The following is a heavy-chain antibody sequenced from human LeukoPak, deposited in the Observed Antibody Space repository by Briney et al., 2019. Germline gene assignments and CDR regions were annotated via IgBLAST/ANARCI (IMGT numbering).Heavy chain of an antibody. CDR3: ARVDTALDY. J-gene: IGHJ4*02. CDR2: ISAYNGNT. Sequence: VASVKLSCKASGYTFTSYGISWVRHAPGQGLEWMGWISAYNGNTNYAQKLQGRVTMTTDTSTSTAYMELRSLNSDDTAVYYCARVDTALDYWGQGTLVTVSS. CDR1: GYTFTSYG. D-gene: IGHD5-18*01. V-gene: IGHV1-18*01.